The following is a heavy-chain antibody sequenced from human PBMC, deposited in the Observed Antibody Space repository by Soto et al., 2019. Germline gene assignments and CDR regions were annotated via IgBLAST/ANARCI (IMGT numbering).Heavy chain of an antibody. J-gene: IGHJ5*02. CDR3: ATRITVFGLLIHPFDP. CDR1: GGSVNGCY. D-gene: IGHD3-3*01. V-gene: IGHV4-34*01. Sequence: SGTLSATCAVDGGSVNGCYWHWLRQRPGKGMEWIGDIYHTEGTQHRPSLKSRVTRPLDKSQNQFSLRSSSVIAADTAIYYCATRITVFGLLIHPFDPWGQVTQVTVS. CDR2: IYHTEGT.